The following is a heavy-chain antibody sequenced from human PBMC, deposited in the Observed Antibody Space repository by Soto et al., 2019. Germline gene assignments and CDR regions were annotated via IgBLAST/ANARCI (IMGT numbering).Heavy chain of an antibody. CDR3: AKDLGYYDYYYYGMDV. CDR1: GFTFSSYG. Sequence: PGGSLRLSCAASGFTFSSYGMHWVRQAPGKGLEWVAVISYDGSNKYYADSVKGRFTISRDNSKNTLYLQMNSLRAEDTAVYYCAKDLGYYDYYYYGMDVWGQGTTVTVSS. CDR2: ISYDGSNK. V-gene: IGHV3-30*18. D-gene: IGHD1-26*01. J-gene: IGHJ6*02.